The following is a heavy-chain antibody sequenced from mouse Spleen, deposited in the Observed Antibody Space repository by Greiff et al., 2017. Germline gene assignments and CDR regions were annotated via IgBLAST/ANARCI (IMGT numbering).Heavy chain of an antibody. CDR1: GYSFPGYN. CDR3: ARVEYYCSRGYFDV. V-gene: IGHV1S135*01. Sequence: VQLQQSGPELEKPGASVKISCKASGYSFPGYNMNWVKQSNGKSLEWIGNIDPYYGGTSYNQKFKDKATLTVDKSSSTAYMQLSSPTSEDSAVYYCARVEYYCSRGYFDVWGAGTTVTVSS. CDR2: IDPYYGGT. J-gene: IGHJ1*01. D-gene: IGHD1-1*01.